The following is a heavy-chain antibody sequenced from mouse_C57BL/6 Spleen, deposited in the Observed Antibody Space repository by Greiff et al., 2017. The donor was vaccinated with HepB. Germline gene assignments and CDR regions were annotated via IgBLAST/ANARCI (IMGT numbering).Heavy chain of an antibody. CDR1: GFTFSDYG. Sequence: EVHLVESGGGLVKPGGSLKLSCAASGFTFSDYGMHWVRQAPEKGLEWVAYISSGSSTIYYADTVKGRFTISRDNAKNTLFLQMTSLRSEDTAMYYCARPGDYDENYFDYWGQGTTLTVSS. CDR3: ARPGDYDENYFDY. V-gene: IGHV5-17*01. CDR2: ISSGSSTI. J-gene: IGHJ2*01. D-gene: IGHD2-4*01.